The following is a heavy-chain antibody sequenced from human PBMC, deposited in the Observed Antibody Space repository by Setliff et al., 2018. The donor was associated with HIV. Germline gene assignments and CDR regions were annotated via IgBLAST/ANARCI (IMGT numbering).Heavy chain of an antibody. CDR1: GYSISSGYY. J-gene: IGHJ6*02. D-gene: IGHD6-13*01. CDR3: ARAAAAGRPYYYYFGLDI. Sequence: PSETLSLTCAVSGYSISSGYYWGWIRQPPGKGLEWIGSIYHSGSTYYNPSLKSRVTISVDTSKNQFSLKLSSVTAADTAVYYCARAAAAGRPYYYYFGLDIWGQGTTVIVSS. CDR2: IYHSGST. V-gene: IGHV4-38-2*01.